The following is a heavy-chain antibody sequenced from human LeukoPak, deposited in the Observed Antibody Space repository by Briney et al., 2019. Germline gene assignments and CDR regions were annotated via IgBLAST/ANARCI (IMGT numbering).Heavy chain of an antibody. V-gene: IGHV3-7*01. CDR2: INQDGSEK. CDR3: VRDSAGAWFGFDF. D-gene: IGHD3-16*01. Sequence: GGSRRLSCAASGFTFRVSWMAWARQAPGKGLEWVATINQDGSEKYYVESVKGRFTISRDNAKNSVYLQMNTLRVEDTAVYYCVRDSAGAWFGFDFWGLGTMVTVSS. J-gene: IGHJ3*01. CDR1: GFTFRVSW.